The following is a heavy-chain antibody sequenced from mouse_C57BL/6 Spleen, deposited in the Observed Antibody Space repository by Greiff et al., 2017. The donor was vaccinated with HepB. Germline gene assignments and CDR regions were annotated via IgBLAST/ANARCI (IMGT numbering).Heavy chain of an antibody. CDR2: IDPENGDT. CDR1: GFNIKDDY. D-gene: IGHD2-12*01. J-gene: IGHJ2*01. CDR3: TTEHSFYFDY. V-gene: IGHV14-4*01. Sequence: VQLQQSGAELVRPGASVKLSCTASGFNIKDDYMHWVKQRPEQGLEWIGWIDPENGDTEYASKFQGKVTITADTSSNTAYLQLSSLTSEDTAVYYCTTEHSFYFDYWGQGTTLTVSS.